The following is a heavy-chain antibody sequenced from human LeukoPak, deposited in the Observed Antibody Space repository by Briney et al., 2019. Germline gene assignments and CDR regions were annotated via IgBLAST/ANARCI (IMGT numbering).Heavy chain of an antibody. D-gene: IGHD6-19*01. Sequence: GGSLRLSCAASGFTFSSYAMHWVRQAPGKRLERVAVISYDGSNKYYADSVKGRFTISRDNSKNTLYLQMNSLRAEDTAVYYCARDGLGIAVAGLFDYWGQGTLVTVSS. CDR3: ARDGLGIAVAGLFDY. V-gene: IGHV3-30*04. CDR2: ISYDGSNK. J-gene: IGHJ4*02. CDR1: GFTFSSYA.